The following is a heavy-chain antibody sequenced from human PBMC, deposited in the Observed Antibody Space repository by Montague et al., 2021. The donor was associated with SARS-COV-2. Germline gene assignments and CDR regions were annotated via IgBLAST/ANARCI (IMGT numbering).Heavy chain of an antibody. CDR1: GFTLSSHW. CDR2: ISSDGSGT. J-gene: IGHJ3*02. V-gene: IGHV3-74*01. D-gene: IGHD1-26*01. CDR3: ARDTDSGSYWDAFDI. Sequence: SLRLSCAASGFTLSSHWMHWVRQAPGKGLVWVSRISSDGSGTTYADSVKGRFTISRDNAKNTLYLQMNSLRAEDTAVYYCARDTDSGSYWDAFDIWGQGTMVTVSS.